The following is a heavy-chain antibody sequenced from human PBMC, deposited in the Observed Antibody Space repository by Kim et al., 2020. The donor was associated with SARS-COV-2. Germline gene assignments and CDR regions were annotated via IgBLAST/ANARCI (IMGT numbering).Heavy chain of an antibody. Sequence: ASVKVSYKASGYTFTSYYMHWVRQAPGQGLEWMGIINPSGGSTSYAQKFQGRVTMTRDTSTSTVYMELSSLRSEDTAVYYCAREGVIGSSGYPSRYFDLWGRGTLVTVSS. CDR2: INPSGGST. CDR1: GYTFTSYY. J-gene: IGHJ2*01. CDR3: AREGVIGSSGYPSRYFDL. D-gene: IGHD3-22*01. V-gene: IGHV1-46*01.